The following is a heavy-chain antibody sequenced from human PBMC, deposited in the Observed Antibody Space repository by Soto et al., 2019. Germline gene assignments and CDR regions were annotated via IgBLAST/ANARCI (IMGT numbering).Heavy chain of an antibody. V-gene: IGHV1-18*01. CDR3: TTWNYGYFDY. J-gene: IGHJ4*02. Sequence: QKLQGRVTMTTDTSTSTAYMELRSLRSDDTAVYYCTTWNYGYFDYWGQGTLVTVSS. D-gene: IGHD1-7*01.